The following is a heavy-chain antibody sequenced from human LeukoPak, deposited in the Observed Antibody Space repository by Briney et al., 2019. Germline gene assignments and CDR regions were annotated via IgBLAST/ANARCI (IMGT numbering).Heavy chain of an antibody. D-gene: IGHD3-3*01. Sequence: AGGSLRLSCAASGFTFSSYAMSWVRQAPGKGLEWVSAISGSGGSTYYADSVKGRFTISRDNSKNTLYLQMNSLRAEDTAVYYCAKGPSIFGVVTPFDYWGQGTLVTVSS. J-gene: IGHJ4*02. V-gene: IGHV3-23*01. CDR1: GFTFSSYA. CDR2: ISGSGGST. CDR3: AKGPSIFGVVTPFDY.